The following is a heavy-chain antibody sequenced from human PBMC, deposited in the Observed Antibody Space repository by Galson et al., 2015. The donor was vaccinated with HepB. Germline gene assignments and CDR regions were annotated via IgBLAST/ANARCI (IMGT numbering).Heavy chain of an antibody. CDR1: GYKFTSYY. CDR2: IIPIFGTA. Sequence: SVKVSCKASGYKFTSYYMHWVRQAPGQGLEWMGGIIPIFGTANYAQKFQGRVTITADKSTSTAYMELSSLRSEDTAVYYCARAPEIDMATTPGYFDLWGRGTLVTVSS. CDR3: ARAPEIDMATTPGYFDL. V-gene: IGHV1-69*06. D-gene: IGHD5-24*01. J-gene: IGHJ2*01.